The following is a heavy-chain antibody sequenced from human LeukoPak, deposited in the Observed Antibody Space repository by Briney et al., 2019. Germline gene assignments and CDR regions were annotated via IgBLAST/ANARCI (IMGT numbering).Heavy chain of an antibody. D-gene: IGHD2-15*01. Sequence: SQTLSLTCTVSGGSISSGGHSWSWIRQPPGKGLEWIGYIYHSGSGSTYYNPSLKSRVTISVDMSKNQFSLKLSSVTAADTAVYYCALGGSGINFDYWGQGTLVTVSS. J-gene: IGHJ4*02. CDR1: GGSISSGGHS. CDR2: IYHSGSGST. V-gene: IGHV4-30-2*02. CDR3: ALGGSGINFDY.